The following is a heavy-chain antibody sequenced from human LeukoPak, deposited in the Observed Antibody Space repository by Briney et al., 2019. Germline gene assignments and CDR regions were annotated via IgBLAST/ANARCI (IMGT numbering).Heavy chain of an antibody. CDR3: ARGYCSGGSCYSYYYYNYMDV. J-gene: IGHJ6*03. CDR1: GDSISSSSSY. D-gene: IGHD2-15*01. CDR2: IYYSGST. V-gene: IGHV4-39*07. Sequence: PSETLSLTCTVPGDSISSSSSYWGWIRQPPGERLEWIGSIYYSGSTYYNTSLKSRVTISVDTSKNQFSLKLSSVTAADTAVYYCARGYCSGGSCYSYYYYNYMDVWGKGTTVTVSS.